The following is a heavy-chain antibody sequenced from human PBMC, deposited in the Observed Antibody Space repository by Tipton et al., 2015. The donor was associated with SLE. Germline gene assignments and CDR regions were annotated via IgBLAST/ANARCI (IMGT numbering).Heavy chain of an antibody. J-gene: IGHJ4*02. D-gene: IGHD1-1*01. CDR2: INHSGST. Sequence: TLSLTCAVYGGSFSGYYWSWIRQPPGKGLEWIGEINHSGSTNYNPSLKSRDTISVDTSKNQFSLKMSSVTAADTAVYYCARGASSLLGTHFDYWGQGTLVTVSS. V-gene: IGHV4-34*01. CDR3: ARGASSLLGTHFDY. CDR1: GGSFSGYY.